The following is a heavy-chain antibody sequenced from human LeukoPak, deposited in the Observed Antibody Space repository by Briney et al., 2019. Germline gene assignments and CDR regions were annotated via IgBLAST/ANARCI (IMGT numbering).Heavy chain of an antibody. J-gene: IGHJ3*02. CDR3: ARDRQADTAGVGEAFDI. CDR1: GFTFSSYW. Sequence: PGGSLRLSCAASGFTFSSYWMSWVRQAPGKGLEWVANIKQDGSEKYYVDSVKGRFTISRDNAKNSLYLQMNSLRAEDTAVYYCARDRQADTAGVGEAFDIWGQGTMVTVSS. V-gene: IGHV3-7*01. CDR2: IKQDGSEK. D-gene: IGHD5-18*01.